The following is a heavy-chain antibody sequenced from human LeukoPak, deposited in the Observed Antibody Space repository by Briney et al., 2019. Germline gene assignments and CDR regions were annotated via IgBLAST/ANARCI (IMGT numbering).Heavy chain of an antibody. Sequence: GGSLRLSCEGSGFTFSAYDLSWVRQAQGQGLEWVAAIGRSGSTPYYTASVKGRFTISRDNSKNTLFLQMNSLRAGDTAVYYCANLTPDSTTPTDFWGQGTLVTVSS. J-gene: IGHJ4*02. CDR2: IGRSGSTP. D-gene: IGHD1-1*01. V-gene: IGHV3-23*01. CDR3: ANLTPDSTTPTDF. CDR1: GFTFSAYD.